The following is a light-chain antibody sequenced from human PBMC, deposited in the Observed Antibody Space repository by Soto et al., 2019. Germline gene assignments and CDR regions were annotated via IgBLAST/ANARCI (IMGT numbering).Light chain of an antibody. CDR1: QSVGSN. Sequence: EIVMTQSPATLSVSPGERATLSCRASQSVGSNLAWYQQKPGQAPRLLIYGASTRATGFPARFSGSGSGTEFTLTISSLQSEDFAVYYCQQYNNWPRTFCQGTKVEIK. CDR3: QQYNNWPRT. V-gene: IGKV3-15*01. CDR2: GAS. J-gene: IGKJ1*01.